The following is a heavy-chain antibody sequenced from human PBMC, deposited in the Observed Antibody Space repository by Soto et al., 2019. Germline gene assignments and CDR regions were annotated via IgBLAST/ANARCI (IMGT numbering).Heavy chain of an antibody. CDR2: IYYSGST. Sequence: PSEPLSLTCTVSGGSFSSGGYYWSWIRQHPGKGREWIVYIYYSGSTYYNPSLKSRFTISVDTSKNQFYLKLSSVSAADTAVYYCARQRVGRFLWWLYPFDYWGQGTLVTVSS. J-gene: IGHJ4*02. CDR3: ARQRVGRFLWWLYPFDY. CDR1: GGSFSSGGYY. D-gene: IGHD3-3*01. V-gene: IGHV4-31*03.